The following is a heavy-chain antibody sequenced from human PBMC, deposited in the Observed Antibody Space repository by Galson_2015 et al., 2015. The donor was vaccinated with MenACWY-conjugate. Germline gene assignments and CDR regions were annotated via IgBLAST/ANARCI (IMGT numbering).Heavy chain of an antibody. D-gene: IGHD1-26*01. CDR2: INSDGSST. CDR3: ARLGGNYKTASHFDY. V-gene: IGHV3-74*01. Sequence: SLRLSCAASGFTFSTYWMHWVRQAPGKGLVWVSRINSDGSSTSYADSVKGRFTISRDNAKNTLYPQMNSLRAQDTAVYYCARLGGNYKTASHFDYWGQGTLVAVSS. CDR1: GFTFSTYW. J-gene: IGHJ4*02.